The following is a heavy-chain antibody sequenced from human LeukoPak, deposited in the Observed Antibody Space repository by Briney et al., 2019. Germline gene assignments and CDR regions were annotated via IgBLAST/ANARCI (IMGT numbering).Heavy chain of an antibody. CDR1: GFTFSSFG. CDR3: AKGGHYYDSIGYCPDY. D-gene: IGHD3-22*01. CDR2: ISYDGSNK. Sequence: PGRSLRLSCAASGFTFSSFGMHWVRQAPGKGLEWVAVISYDGSNKYYADSVKGRFTISRDNSKNTLYLQMNSLRAEDTAVYYCAKGGHYYDSIGYCPDYWGQGTLVTVSS. V-gene: IGHV3-30*18. J-gene: IGHJ4*02.